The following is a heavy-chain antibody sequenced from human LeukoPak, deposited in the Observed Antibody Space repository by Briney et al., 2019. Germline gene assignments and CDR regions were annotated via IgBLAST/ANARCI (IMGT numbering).Heavy chain of an antibody. D-gene: IGHD2-15*01. J-gene: IGHJ6*03. CDR1: GYTFTSYA. CDR3: ARAGYCSGGSCYPYYYYYYMDV. CDR2: ISSHNDDT. Sequence: GASVKVSCKASGYTFTSYAISWVLQAPGQGLEWMGWISSHNDDTNYAQRLQGRVTMTTDTSTSTAYMELRSLRSDDTAVYYCARAGYCSGGSCYPYYYYYYMDVWGKGTTVTVSS. V-gene: IGHV1-18*01.